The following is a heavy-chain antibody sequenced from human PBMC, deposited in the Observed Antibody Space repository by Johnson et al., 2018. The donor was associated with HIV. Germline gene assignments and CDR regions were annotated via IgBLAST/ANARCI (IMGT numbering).Heavy chain of an antibody. Sequence: QVQLVESGGGVVQPGRSLRLSCAASGFTFSSYAMHWVRQAPGKGLECVAVISYDGSNKYYADSVKGRFTISRDNSKNTLYLQMNSLRADDTAVYYCARVAVLGPPSRELRDAFDIWGQGTMVTVSS. CDR2: ISYDGSNK. CDR3: ARVAVLGPPSRELRDAFDI. V-gene: IGHV3-30-3*01. J-gene: IGHJ3*02. CDR1: GFTFSSYA. D-gene: IGHD1-26*01.